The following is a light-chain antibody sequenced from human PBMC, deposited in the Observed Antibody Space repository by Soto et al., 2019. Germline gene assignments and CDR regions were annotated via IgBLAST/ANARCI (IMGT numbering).Light chain of an antibody. CDR3: QEGSTLLT. CDR2: AAS. CDR1: QAISSY. J-gene: IGKJ4*01. Sequence: DIQLTQSPSFLSASVGDRVTITCRASQAISSYLDWYQQKPGKGPKLLIHAASTLQSGVPLRFSGSGSGTHFTLTISSLQPEDFATYYCQEGSTLLTFGGGTKVEIK. V-gene: IGKV1-9*01.